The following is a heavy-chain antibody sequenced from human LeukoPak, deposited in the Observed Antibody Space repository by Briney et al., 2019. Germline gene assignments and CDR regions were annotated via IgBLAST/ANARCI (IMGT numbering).Heavy chain of an antibody. J-gene: IGHJ4*02. Sequence: ASVKVPCKASGYTFTSYYVHWVRQAPGQGLEWMGIINPSGGSTSSAQKFQGRVTMTSDTSTSTVYMELSSLRSEDTAVYYCAREGPTAIKYYFDYWGQGTLVTVSS. CDR2: INPSGGST. CDR1: GYTFTSYY. CDR3: AREGPTAIKYYFDY. D-gene: IGHD2-2*01. V-gene: IGHV1-46*01.